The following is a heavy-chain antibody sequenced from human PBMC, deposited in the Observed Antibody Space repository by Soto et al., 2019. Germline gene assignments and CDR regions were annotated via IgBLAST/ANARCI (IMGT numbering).Heavy chain of an antibody. D-gene: IGHD2-21*02. CDR1: GYTFTSYY. V-gene: IGHV1-46*01. CDR2: INPSGGST. CDR3: ARDWYIVVVTAPGNAFDI. Sequence: ASVKVSCKASGYTFTSYYMHWVRQAPGQGLEWMGIINPSGGSTSYAQKFQGRVTMTRDTSTSTVYMELSSLRSEDTAVYYCARDWYIVVVTAPGNAFDIWAQGKMVTVSS. J-gene: IGHJ3*02.